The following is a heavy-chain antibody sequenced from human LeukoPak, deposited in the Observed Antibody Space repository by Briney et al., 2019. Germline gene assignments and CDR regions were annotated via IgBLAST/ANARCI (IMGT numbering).Heavy chain of an antibody. D-gene: IGHD3-10*01. V-gene: IGHV3-23*01. CDR3: AKDFGGAGSYYCPFDS. CDR2: ICTSGDCT. CDR1: GFTVSGY. J-gene: IGHJ4*02. Sequence: GGSLRLSCTASGFTVSGYMSWVRQAPGKGLEWVSAICTSGDCTYYGDSVKGRFTISRDNSKNTVYLQMNSLRAEDTAVYYCAKDFGGAGSYYCPFDSWGQGTLVTVSS.